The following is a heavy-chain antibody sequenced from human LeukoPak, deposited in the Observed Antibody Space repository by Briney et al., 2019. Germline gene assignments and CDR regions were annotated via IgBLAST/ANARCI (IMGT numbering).Heavy chain of an antibody. CDR3: ARDSGEVRGARNWFDP. CDR1: GGTFSSYA. Sequence: GASVKVSCKASGGTFSSYAISWVRQAPGQGLEWMGGIIPIFGTANYAQKFQGRVTITADESTSTAYMELSRLRSDDTAVYYCARDSGEVRGARNWFDPWGQGTLVTVSS. J-gene: IGHJ5*02. D-gene: IGHD3-10*01. V-gene: IGHV1-69*13. CDR2: IIPIFGTA.